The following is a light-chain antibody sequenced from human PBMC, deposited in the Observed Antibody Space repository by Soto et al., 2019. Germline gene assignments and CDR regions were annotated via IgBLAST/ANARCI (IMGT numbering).Light chain of an antibody. CDR1: SSDVGGYNY. J-gene: IGLJ1*01. Sequence: QSVLTQPASVSGSPGQSITISCTGTSSDVGGYNYVSWYQQHPGKAPKLMIYDVSNRPSGVSTRFSGSKSGHTASLTISGLQAEDEADYYCSSYTSSSTYVFGTGTKVTVL. V-gene: IGLV2-14*01. CDR2: DVS. CDR3: SSYTSSSTYV.